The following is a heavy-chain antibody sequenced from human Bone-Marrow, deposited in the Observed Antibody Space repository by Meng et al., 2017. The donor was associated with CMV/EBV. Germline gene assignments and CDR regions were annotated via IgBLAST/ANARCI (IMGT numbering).Heavy chain of an antibody. D-gene: IGHD2-2*01. J-gene: IGHJ4*02. CDR2: ISSSSSTI. Sequence: GGSLRLSCAASGFTFSSYSMNWVRQAPGKGLEWVSYISSSSSTIYYADSVKGRFTISRDNAKNTLYLQMNSLRAEDTAVYYCAKDRIVVVPAASDGVFDYWGEGTLVTVSS. CDR1: GFTFSSYS. CDR3: AKDRIVVVPAASDGVFDY. V-gene: IGHV3-48*04.